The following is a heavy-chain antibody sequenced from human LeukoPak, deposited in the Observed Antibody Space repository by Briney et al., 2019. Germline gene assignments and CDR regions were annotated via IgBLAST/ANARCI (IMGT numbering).Heavy chain of an antibody. V-gene: IGHV1-18*01. CDR1: GYTFINYG. CDR2: ISAYNGNT. CDR3: ASVRGYYYYMDV. Sequence: GASVKVSCQAFGYTFINYGVSWVRQAPGQGLEWMGWISAYNGNTNYAQKLQGRVTMTTDTSTSTAYMELRSLRSDDTAVYYCASVRGYYYYMDVWGKGTTVTISS. J-gene: IGHJ6*03.